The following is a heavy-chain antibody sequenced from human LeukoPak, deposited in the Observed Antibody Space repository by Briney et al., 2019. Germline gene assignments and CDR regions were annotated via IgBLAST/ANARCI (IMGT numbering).Heavy chain of an antibody. CDR3: ASSIAARPDNWFDP. D-gene: IGHD6-6*01. CDR1: GGTFSSYA. V-gene: IGHV1-69*04. CDR2: IIPILGIA. J-gene: IGHJ5*02. Sequence: SVKVSCKASGGTFSSYAISWVRQAPGQGLEWMRRIIPILGIANYAQKFQGRVTITADKSTSTAYMELSSLRSEDTAVYYCASSIAARPDNWFDPWGQGTLVTVSS.